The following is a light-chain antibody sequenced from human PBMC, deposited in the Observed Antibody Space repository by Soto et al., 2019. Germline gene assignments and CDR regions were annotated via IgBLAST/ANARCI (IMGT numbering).Light chain of an antibody. J-gene: IGLJ1*01. CDR1: RSDVGAYNY. CDR3: SSFKSRFTFV. V-gene: IGLV2-14*01. Sequence: QSVLTQPASVSGSPGQSIAISCTGTRSDVGAYNYVSWYQQHPGKAPKLMISEVTNRPSGVSDRFSGSKSGNTASLTISGLQAEDEADYYCSSFKSRFTFVSGTGTKVTVL. CDR2: EVT.